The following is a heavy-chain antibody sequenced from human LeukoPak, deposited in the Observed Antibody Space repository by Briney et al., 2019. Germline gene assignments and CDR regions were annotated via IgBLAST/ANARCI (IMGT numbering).Heavy chain of an antibody. CDR2: ISGSDGST. CDR3: AKNYESGRGVPYGMDV. Sequence: GGSLRLSCAASGFTMSWVRQAPGTGLEWVSAISGSDGSTYYADSVKGRFTISRDNSKNTLYLQMSSLRDEDTAVYYCAKNYESGRGVPYGMDVWGQGTTVTVSS. J-gene: IGHJ6*02. CDR1: GFT. V-gene: IGHV3-23*01. D-gene: IGHD3-10*01.